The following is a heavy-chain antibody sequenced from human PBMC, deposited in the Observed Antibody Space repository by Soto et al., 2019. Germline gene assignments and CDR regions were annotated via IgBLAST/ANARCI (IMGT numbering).Heavy chain of an antibody. CDR2: IIPMFGSA. D-gene: IGHD3-3*01. CDR1: GGSFSSFA. V-gene: IGHV1-69*01. CDR3: AVSLYGVVLHYYYRMDV. Sequence: QVQLVQSGAEVRKPGSSVKVSCKASGGSFSSFAFSWVRQAPGQGLEWMGGIIPMFGSANYAQEFLGRVTFTADDSTSTADMEISGLTFEDTAFYYCAVSLYGVVLHYYYRMDVWGPGTSVTVSS. J-gene: IGHJ6*02.